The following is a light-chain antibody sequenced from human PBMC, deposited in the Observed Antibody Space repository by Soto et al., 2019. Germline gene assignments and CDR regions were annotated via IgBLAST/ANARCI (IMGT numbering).Light chain of an antibody. J-gene: IGLJ7*01. CDR3: AAWDDSLSGREWV. CDR1: SSNIGSNY. V-gene: IGLV1-47*01. Sequence: QSVLTQPPSASGTPGQRVTISCSGSSSNIGSNYVYWYQQLPGTAPKLLIYRNNQRPSGVPDRFSGSKSGTSASLAISGLRSEDEADYYCAAWDDSLSGREWVFGGGTQLTVL. CDR2: RNN.